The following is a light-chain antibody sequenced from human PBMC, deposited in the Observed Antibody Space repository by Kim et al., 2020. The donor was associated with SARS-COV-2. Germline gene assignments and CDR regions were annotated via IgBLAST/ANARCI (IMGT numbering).Light chain of an antibody. Sequence: ELTQPPSASGTPGQRVTISCSGSSSNIGDNNVCWYQHLPGTAPKLLFYANNQRPSGVPDRFSGSKSGTSASLAIGGLRSEDEADYYCAAWDDSLPGWVFGGGTQLTVL. CDR3: AAWDDSLPGWV. V-gene: IGLV1-47*02. CDR1: SSNIGDNN. CDR2: ANN. J-gene: IGLJ3*02.